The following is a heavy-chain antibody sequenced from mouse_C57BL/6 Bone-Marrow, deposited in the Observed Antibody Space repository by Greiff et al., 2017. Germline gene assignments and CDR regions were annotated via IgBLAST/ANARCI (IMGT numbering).Heavy chain of an antibody. CDR2: IDPADGDT. V-gene: IGHV14-2*01. J-gene: IGHJ1*03. CDR3: ARRGYFDV. Sequence: EVQLVESGAELVKPGASVKLSCTASGFNIKDYYMHWVKQRTEQGLEWIGRIDPADGDTKYAPKFPGKATITADTSSNTAYLQLSSLTSEDTAVYYCARRGYFDVWGTGTTVTVSS. CDR1: GFNIKDYY.